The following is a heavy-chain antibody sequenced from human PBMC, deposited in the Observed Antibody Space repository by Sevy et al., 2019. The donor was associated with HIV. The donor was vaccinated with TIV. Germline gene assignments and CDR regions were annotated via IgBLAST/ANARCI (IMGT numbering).Heavy chain of an antibody. D-gene: IGHD3-16*01. CDR2: IYHSGST. CDR1: GGSIISVNW. J-gene: IGHJ5*02. V-gene: IGHV4-4*02. CDR3: ARGGETPRGFDP. Sequence: SETLSLTCAVSGGSIISVNWWHLVRQSPGKGLGWIGKIYHSGSTNYNPSLKSRVTISVDNSKNQFSLNLYAVTAADTAGYYCARGGETPRGFDPWGQGSLVTVSS.